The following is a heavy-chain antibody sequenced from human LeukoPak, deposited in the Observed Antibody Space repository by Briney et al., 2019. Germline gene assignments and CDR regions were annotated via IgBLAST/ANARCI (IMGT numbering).Heavy chain of an antibody. J-gene: IGHJ4*02. CDR2: IYYSGST. Sequence: SGTLSLTCTVSGGSISSYYWSWIRQPPGKGLEWIGYIYYSGSTNYNPSLKSRVTISVDTSKDQFSLKLSSVTAADTAVYYCARGSYYFDYWGQGTLVTVSS. CDR1: GGSISSYY. CDR3: ARGSYYFDY. V-gene: IGHV4-59*01.